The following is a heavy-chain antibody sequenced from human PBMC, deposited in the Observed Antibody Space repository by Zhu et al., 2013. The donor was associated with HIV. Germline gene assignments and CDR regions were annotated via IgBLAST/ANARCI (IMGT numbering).Heavy chain of an antibody. V-gene: IGHV1-46*03. D-gene: IGHD4-17*01. CDR3: GRDYGANSRIGCDI. CDR1: GYTFTSYY. J-gene: IGHJ3*02. Sequence: QVQLVQSGAEVKKPGASVKVSCKASGYTFTSYYMHWVRQAPGQGLEWMGIINPSGGGTTYAQKFQGRVNMTRDTSTSTVYMELSSLRSEDTAVYYCGRDYGANSRIGCDIWGQGTMVTVSS. CDR2: INPSGGGT.